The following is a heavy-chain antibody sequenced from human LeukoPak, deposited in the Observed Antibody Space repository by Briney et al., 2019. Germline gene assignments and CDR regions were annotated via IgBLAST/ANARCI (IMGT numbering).Heavy chain of an antibody. CDR2: ISGSGGST. V-gene: IGHV3-23*01. Sequence: GGSLRLSCAASGFTFSSYAMSWVRQAPGKGLEWVSVISGSGGSTYYADSVKGRFTISRDNPKNTLYLQMNSLRAEDTAVYYCASTMVRGVIEDYWGQGTLVTVSS. J-gene: IGHJ4*02. D-gene: IGHD3-10*01. CDR3: ASTMVRGVIEDY. CDR1: GFTFSSYA.